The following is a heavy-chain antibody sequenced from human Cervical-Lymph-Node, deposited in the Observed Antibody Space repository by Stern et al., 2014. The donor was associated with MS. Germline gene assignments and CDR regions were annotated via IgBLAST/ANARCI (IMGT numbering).Heavy chain of an antibody. J-gene: IGHJ4*02. CDR3: ARQRYFDY. Sequence: EVQLVESGPEVKRPGESLKISCQASGYTFTSYWIGWVRQMPGKGLEWIAIIFPGGSDIRYSPSFQGQVTISADKSISTAYLQWNNLKASDTAIYYCARQRYFDYWGQGTLVTVSS. CDR2: IFPGGSDI. CDR1: GYTFTSYW. V-gene: IGHV5-51*01.